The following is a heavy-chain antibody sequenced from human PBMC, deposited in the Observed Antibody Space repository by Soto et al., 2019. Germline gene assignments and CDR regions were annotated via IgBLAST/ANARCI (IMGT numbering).Heavy chain of an antibody. V-gene: IGHV4-59*02. CDR2: ISYSGST. Sequence: SETLSLTCTVSGGSVSSYYWTWLRQSPGRGLEWIGYISYSGSTYYNPSLKSRVTISADTSKNQFSLRMNSMIAADTAVYYCARADPDASVGYWGQGTLVTVSS. CDR1: GGSVSSYY. CDR3: ARADPDASVGY. J-gene: IGHJ4*02. D-gene: IGHD2-15*01.